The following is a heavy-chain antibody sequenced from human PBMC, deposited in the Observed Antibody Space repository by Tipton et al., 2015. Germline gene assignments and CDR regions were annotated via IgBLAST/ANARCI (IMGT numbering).Heavy chain of an antibody. CDR1: GFSFSSYW. D-gene: IGHD4-17*01. CDR2: IKHDGSEK. CDR3: ARDDGDYVLGEFDY. Sequence: SLRLSCAASGFSFSSYWMSWVRQAPGKGLEWVANIKHDGSEKYYADSVKGRFTISRDTAKNSLYLQMTSLRAEDTAVYYCARDDGDYVLGEFDYWGQGALVTVSS. V-gene: IGHV3-7*05. J-gene: IGHJ4*02.